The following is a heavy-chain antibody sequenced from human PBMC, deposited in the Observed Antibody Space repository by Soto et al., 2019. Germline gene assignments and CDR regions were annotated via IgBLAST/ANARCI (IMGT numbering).Heavy chain of an antibody. Sequence: QVQLVESGGGVVQPGRSLRLSCAASGFTFSSYGMHWVRQAPGKGLEWVAVIWYDGSNKYYADSVKGRFTISRDNSQNTLYLQMNSLRAEDTAVYYCARDTSYYYYYMYVWGKGTTVTVSS. CDR1: GFTFSSYG. V-gene: IGHV3-33*01. D-gene: IGHD3-3*01. CDR3: ARDTSYYYYYMYV. CDR2: IWYDGSNK. J-gene: IGHJ6*03.